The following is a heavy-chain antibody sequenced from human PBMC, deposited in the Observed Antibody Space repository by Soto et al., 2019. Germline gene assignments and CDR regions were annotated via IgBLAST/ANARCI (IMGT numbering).Heavy chain of an antibody. V-gene: IGHV3-30*04. CDR1: GFTCASYA. J-gene: IGHJ5*02. CDR3: ARDPEMATFWFDP. Sequence: GGSMRLSCAAGGFTCASYAMHWVRQDPGKGLEWVAVISYDGRNKYYAVSVKGRFTISRDNSKNTLYLQMNSLRAEDTAVYYCARDPEMATFWFDPCGQGTLVTVSS. D-gene: IGHD5-12*01. CDR2: ISYDGRNK.